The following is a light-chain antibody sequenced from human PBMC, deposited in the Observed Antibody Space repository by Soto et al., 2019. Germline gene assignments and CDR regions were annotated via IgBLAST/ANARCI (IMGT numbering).Light chain of an antibody. J-gene: IGKJ1*01. V-gene: IGKV3-20*01. Sequence: EIVLTQSPGSLSLSPGERATLSCRASQSVSSTYLAWYQQKPGQAPRVLIYGASSRATGIPDRFSGSGSGTEFTLTISRLEPEDAAVYYCHHCGTSWWTFGQGTKVEIK. CDR3: HHCGTSWWT. CDR2: GAS. CDR1: QSVSSTY.